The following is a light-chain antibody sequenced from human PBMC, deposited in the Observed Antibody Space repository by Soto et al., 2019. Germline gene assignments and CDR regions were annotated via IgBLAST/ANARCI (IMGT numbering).Light chain of an antibody. CDR2: EVR. CDR3: PSYRSSXTFV. CDR1: SSDVGAYNY. Sequence: LTQPASVSVSPGQSITISCTGTSSDVGAYNYVSWYQQYPGKATKVIIFEVRKRPSGVSNRFSGSKSCDTASLTISGLPAEDAADYYCPSYRSSXTFVLGTGTKVXV. V-gene: IGLV2-14*01. J-gene: IGLJ1*01.